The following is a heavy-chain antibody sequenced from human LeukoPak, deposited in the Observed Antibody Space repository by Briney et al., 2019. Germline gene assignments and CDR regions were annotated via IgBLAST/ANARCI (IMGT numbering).Heavy chain of an antibody. D-gene: IGHD3-10*01. CDR2: TYYRSKWYN. V-gene: IGHV6-1*01. J-gene: IGHJ3*02. CDR3: ARLMYGSGTYYKGHDAFDI. Sequence: SQTLSLTCAISGDSVSSNSAAWNWIRQSPSRGLEWLGRTYYRSKWYNDYAVSMKSRITINPDTSKNQFSLQLNSVTPEDTAVYYCARLMYGSGTYYKGHDAFDIWGQGTMVTVSS. CDR1: GDSVSSNSAA.